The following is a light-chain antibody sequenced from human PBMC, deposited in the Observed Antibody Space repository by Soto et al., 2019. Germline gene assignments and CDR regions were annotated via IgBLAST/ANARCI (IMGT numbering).Light chain of an antibody. CDR3: AAWDDSLRGQV. V-gene: IGLV1-47*01. CDR2: RNN. CDR1: SSNIGSNY. J-gene: IGLJ1*01. Sequence: QSVLTQPPSASGTPGQRVTISCSGSSSNIGSNYVYWYQQLPETAPKLLIYRNNQRPSGVPDRFSGSKSGTSASLAISGLRSEDEADYYCAAWDDSLRGQVFGTGTKLTVL.